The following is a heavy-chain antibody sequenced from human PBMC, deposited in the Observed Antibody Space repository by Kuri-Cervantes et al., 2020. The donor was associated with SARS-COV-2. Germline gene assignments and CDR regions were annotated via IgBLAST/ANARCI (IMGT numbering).Heavy chain of an antibody. CDR2: IYYSGST. D-gene: IGHD3-22*01. Sequence: SETLSLTCAVSGGSIRSSSYYWGWIRQPPGKGLEWIGSIYYSGSTYYNTSLKSRVTIPVDTSKNQFSLKLSSVTAADTAVYYCARGGYDSSGAVVYWGQGTLVTVSS. CDR1: GGSIRSSSYY. CDR3: ARGGYDSSGAVVY. J-gene: IGHJ4*02. V-gene: IGHV4-39*01.